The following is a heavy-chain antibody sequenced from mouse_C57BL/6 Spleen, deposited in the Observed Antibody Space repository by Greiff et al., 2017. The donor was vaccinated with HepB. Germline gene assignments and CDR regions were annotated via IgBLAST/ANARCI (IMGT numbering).Heavy chain of an antibody. CDR1: GYTFTDYN. D-gene: IGHD1-1*01. CDR2: INPNNGGT. V-gene: IGHV1-22*01. Sequence: EVQLQQSGPELVKPGASVKMSCKASGYTFTDYNMHWVKQSHGKSLEWIGYINPNNGGTSYNQKFKGKATLTVNKSSSTAYMQLRSLTSEDSAVYYCARDGTGSRRGFAYWGQGTLVTVSA. CDR3: ARDGTGSRRGFAY. J-gene: IGHJ3*01.